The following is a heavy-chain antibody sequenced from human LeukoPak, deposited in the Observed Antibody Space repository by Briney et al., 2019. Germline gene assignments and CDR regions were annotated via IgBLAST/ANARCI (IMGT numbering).Heavy chain of an antibody. CDR3: ARLYSSTSGQFDS. J-gene: IGHJ4*02. Sequence: SRPALVEPTQTLTLTRSFLGFSLSTSGMRVNWIRQPQGKSLEWLARIDWDDAKWYSTSLKTRLTISKDTSKNQVVLTMTNMDPVDTATYYCARLYSSTSGQFDSWGQGILVTVSS. D-gene: IGHD6-6*01. CDR2: IDWDDAK. CDR1: GFSLSTSGMR. V-gene: IGHV2-70*04.